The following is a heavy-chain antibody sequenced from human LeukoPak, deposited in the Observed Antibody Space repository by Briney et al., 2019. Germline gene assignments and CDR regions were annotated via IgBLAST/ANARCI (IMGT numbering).Heavy chain of an antibody. CDR3: VRHDSYIPF. CDR1: GFNFNNYA. J-gene: IGHJ1*01. Sequence: PGGSLRLSCAASGFNFNNYAMSWVRQTPGKGLEWVSGISDNDGSTYYKDSVKGRFTISRDNSEGTVYLQMNNLRAADTALYFCVRHDSYIPFWGQGTPVTVSS. V-gene: IGHV3-23*01. D-gene: IGHD3-10*01. CDR2: ISDNDGST.